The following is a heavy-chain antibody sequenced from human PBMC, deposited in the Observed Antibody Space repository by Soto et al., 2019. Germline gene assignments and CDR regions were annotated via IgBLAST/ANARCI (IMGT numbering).Heavy chain of an antibody. V-gene: IGHV4-34*01. J-gene: IGHJ1*01. CDR1: GGSFSGYY. D-gene: IGHD5-12*01. CDR3: ARGSSVATGYFQH. Sequence: QVQLQQWGAGLLKPSETLSLTCAVYGGSFSGYYWSWIRQPPGKGLEWIGEINHSGSTNYNPSLKSRVTISXDXXKNQFSLKLSSVTAADTAVYYCARGSSVATGYFQHWGQGTLVTVSS. CDR2: INHSGST.